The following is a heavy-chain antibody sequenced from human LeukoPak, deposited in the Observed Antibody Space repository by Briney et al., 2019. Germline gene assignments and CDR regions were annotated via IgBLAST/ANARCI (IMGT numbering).Heavy chain of an antibody. Sequence: ASVKVSCKASGYTFTSYGISWVRQAPGQGLEWMGWISAYNGNTNYAQKLQGRVTMTTDTSTSTAYMELRSLKSDDTAVYYCARCRNIVATSGTWYFDLWGRGTLVTVSS. CDR3: ARCRNIVATSGTWYFDL. CDR2: ISAYNGNT. J-gene: IGHJ2*01. V-gene: IGHV1-18*01. CDR1: GYTFTSYG. D-gene: IGHD5-12*01.